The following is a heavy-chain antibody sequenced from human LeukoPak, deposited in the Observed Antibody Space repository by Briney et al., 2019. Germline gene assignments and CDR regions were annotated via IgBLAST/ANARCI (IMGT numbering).Heavy chain of an antibody. CDR2: ISYDGSNK. CDR3: ARVYKAPFYDSDNNWFDP. J-gene: IGHJ5*02. Sequence: QPGRSLRLSCAASGFTFNSYAMHWVRQAPGKGLEWVAVISYDGSNKYYADSVKGRFTIPRDNSKNTLYLQMNSLRAEDTAVYYCARVYKAPFYDSDNNWFDPWGQGTLVTVSS. D-gene: IGHD3-22*01. CDR1: GFTFNSYA. V-gene: IGHV3-30-3*01.